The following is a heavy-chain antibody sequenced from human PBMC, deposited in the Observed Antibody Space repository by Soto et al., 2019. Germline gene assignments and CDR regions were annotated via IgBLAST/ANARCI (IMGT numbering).Heavy chain of an antibody. CDR3: ARHSNLYSSVPY. CDR2: INHAGFT. J-gene: IGHJ4*02. CDR1: GGFFSGHS. Sequence: PSETLSLTCAVYGGFFSGHSWNWIRQSPGKGLEWIGDINHAGFTRYNPSPKSRVTITVDTSKNQFSLNVSSVTAADTAVYYCARHSNLYSSVPYWGQGTLVTVSS. D-gene: IGHD6-19*01. V-gene: IGHV4-34*01.